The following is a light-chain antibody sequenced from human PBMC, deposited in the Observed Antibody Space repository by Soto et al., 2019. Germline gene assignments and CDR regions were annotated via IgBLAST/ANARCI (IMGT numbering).Light chain of an antibody. Sequence: EIVLTQSPATLSSSPGERATLSCRASQTVNSRLAWYQHKPGQAPRLLIYGVSTRATGIPARFSGSGSETKFTLTISSLQSEDFAVYYCQQRNNWPPTFGGGTKVDIK. J-gene: IGKJ4*01. CDR3: QQRNNWPPT. V-gene: IGKV3-15*01. CDR1: QTVNSR. CDR2: GVS.